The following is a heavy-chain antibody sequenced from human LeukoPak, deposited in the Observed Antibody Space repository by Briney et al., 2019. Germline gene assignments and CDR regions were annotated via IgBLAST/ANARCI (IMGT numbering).Heavy chain of an antibody. D-gene: IGHD6-13*01. CDR3: ARGPLIAAAGTS. CDR2: IKEDGSEK. CDR1: GFTFSSYW. V-gene: IGHV3-7*01. Sequence: GGSLRLSCAASGFTFSSYWMSWVRQAPGKGLEWVANIKEDGSEKHYVDSVKGRFTISRDNARNSLYLQMNSLRAEDTAVYYCARGPLIAAAGTSWGQGILVTVSS. J-gene: IGHJ5*02.